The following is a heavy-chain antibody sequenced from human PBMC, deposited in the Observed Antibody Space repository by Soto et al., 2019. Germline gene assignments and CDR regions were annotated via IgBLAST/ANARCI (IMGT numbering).Heavy chain of an antibody. Sequence: LRLSCGVSGFTLSRYTMHWVRQAPGKGLEWVALILSDGSAKYYADSVKGRFTISGDDSLYLGMTSLRGEDTAVYYCARGGYCSGGSCLDGMDVWGQGTTVTVSS. J-gene: IGHJ6*02. CDR3: ARGGYCSGGSCLDGMDV. CDR1: GFTLSRYT. D-gene: IGHD2-15*01. CDR2: ILSDGSAK. V-gene: IGHV3-30-3*01.